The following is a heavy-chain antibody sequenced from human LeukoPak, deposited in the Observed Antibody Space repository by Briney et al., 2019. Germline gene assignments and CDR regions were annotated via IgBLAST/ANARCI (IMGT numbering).Heavy chain of an antibody. J-gene: IGHJ4*02. V-gene: IGHV7-4-1*02. CDR1: GYTFTNYP. Sequence: ASVKVSCEASGYTFTNYPMIWVRQAPGEGLEWMGWINTKTGNPTYAQGFTGRFVFSLDTSVSTTYLQISGLKAEDTAMYYCARGGYSRGQGSPFDYWGQGTLVTVSS. CDR2: INTKTGNP. D-gene: IGHD6-19*01. CDR3: ARGGYSRGQGSPFDY.